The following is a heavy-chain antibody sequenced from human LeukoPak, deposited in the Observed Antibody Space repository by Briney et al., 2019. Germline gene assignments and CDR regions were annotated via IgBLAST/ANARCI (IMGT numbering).Heavy chain of an antibody. CDR1: GFIFRDHS. CDR3: VRALGGSDDY. CDR2: INPDGST. J-gene: IGHJ4*02. D-gene: IGHD1-26*01. V-gene: IGHV3-74*01. Sequence: PGGSLRLSCAASGFIFRDHSMHWARQIPGKGLVWVSRINPDGSTNYADSVKGRFTIPRDNAKNTLYLQMRSLRVDDSSLYFCVRALGGSDDYWGQGTLVTVSS.